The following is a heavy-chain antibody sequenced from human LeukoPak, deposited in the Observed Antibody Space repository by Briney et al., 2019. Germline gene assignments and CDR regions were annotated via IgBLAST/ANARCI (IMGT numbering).Heavy chain of an antibody. J-gene: IGHJ4*02. CDR1: GFTFSSYS. CDR2: ISSSSSYI. Sequence: GGSLRLSCAASGFTFSSYSMNWVRQAPGKGLEWVSSISSSSSYIYYADSVKGRFTISRDNAKNSLYLQMNSLRADDTAVYYCARDSGTTVGYFDYWGQGTLVTASS. CDR3: ARDSGTTVGYFDY. V-gene: IGHV3-21*01. D-gene: IGHD4-23*01.